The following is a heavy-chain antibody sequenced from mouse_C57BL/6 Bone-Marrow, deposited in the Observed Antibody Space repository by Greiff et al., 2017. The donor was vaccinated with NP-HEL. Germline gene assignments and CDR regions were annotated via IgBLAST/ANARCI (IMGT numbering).Heavy chain of an antibody. CDR2: ISAGGSYT. J-gene: IGHJ3*01. V-gene: IGHV5-4*01. CDR1: GFPFSSHA. CDR3: ARDYYGSIPAY. Sequence: DVMLAESGGGLVKPGGSLKLSCAASGFPFSSHAMSWVRQTPEKRLEWVATISAGGSYTYHPDNVKGRFTISRDNAKNNLYLQMSHLKSEDTDMYYCARDYYGSIPAYWGKGTLVTVSA. D-gene: IGHD1-1*01.